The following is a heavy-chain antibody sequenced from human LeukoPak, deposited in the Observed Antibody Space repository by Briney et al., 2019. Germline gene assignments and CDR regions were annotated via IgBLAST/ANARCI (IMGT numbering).Heavy chain of an antibody. CDR3: AGHTWGYGMDV. D-gene: IGHD3-16*01. J-gene: IGHJ6*02. Sequence: SETLSLTCTVSGGSISGYHWSWIRQPPGKGLELIGFIYYSGSTNYNPSLKSRVTISVDTSKNQFSLKLSSVTTADTAVYYCAGHTWGYGMDVWGQGTTVAVSS. CDR2: IYYSGST. CDR1: GGSISGYH. V-gene: IGHV4-59*08.